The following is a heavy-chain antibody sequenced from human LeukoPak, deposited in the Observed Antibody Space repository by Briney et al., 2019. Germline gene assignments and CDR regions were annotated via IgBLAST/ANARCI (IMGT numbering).Heavy chain of an antibody. Sequence: GGSLRLSCAASGFTFSSYSMNWVRQAPGKGLEWVSSISSSSSYIYYADSVKGRFTISRDNAKNSLYLQMNSLRAEDTAVYYCARDISYGDYFYFDYWGQGTLVTVSS. CDR1: GFTFSSYS. D-gene: IGHD4-17*01. CDR2: ISSSSSYI. V-gene: IGHV3-21*01. CDR3: ARDISYGDYFYFDY. J-gene: IGHJ4*02.